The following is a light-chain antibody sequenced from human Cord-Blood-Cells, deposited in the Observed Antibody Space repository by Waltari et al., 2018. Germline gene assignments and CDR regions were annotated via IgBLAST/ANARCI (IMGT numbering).Light chain of an antibody. J-gene: IGKJ2*01. V-gene: IGKV1-5*03. CDR2: KAS. CDR1: QSITSW. Sequence: DIQMTQSPSTLSASVGDRVTITSRASQSITSWLAWYQQKPGKAPKLLTYKASSLESGVPSRFSGSGSGTEFTLTISSLQPDDFATYYCKQYNSYSTFGQGTKLEIK. CDR3: KQYNSYST.